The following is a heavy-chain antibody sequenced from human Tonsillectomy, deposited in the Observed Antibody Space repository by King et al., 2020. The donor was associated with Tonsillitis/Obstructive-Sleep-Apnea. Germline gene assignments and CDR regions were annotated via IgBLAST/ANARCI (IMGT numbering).Heavy chain of an antibody. Sequence: VQLVESGGGVVQPGRSLRLSCAASGFTFSSYAMHWVRQAPGKGLEWVAGISYDGSNKYYADSVKGRFTISRDNSKNTLYLQMNSLRAEDTAVYYCARGEDIVATLYYFDYWGQGTLVTVSS. V-gene: IGHV3-30*04. CDR3: ARGEDIVATLYYFDY. D-gene: IGHD5-12*01. CDR1: GFTFSSYA. J-gene: IGHJ4*02. CDR2: ISYDGSNK.